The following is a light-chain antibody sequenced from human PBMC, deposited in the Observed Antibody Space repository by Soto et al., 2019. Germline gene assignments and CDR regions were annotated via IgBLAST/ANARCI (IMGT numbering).Light chain of an antibody. Sequence: EIVLTQSPGTLSLSPGERATLSCRASQSVSSSYLAWYQQKPGQAPRLLIYGASTRATGNPDRFSGSGSGTDFTFTISRLESKDFAVYFCQQYGSSPLTFGGGTKVDIK. V-gene: IGKV3-20*01. CDR2: GAS. CDR3: QQYGSSPLT. J-gene: IGKJ4*01. CDR1: QSVSSSY.